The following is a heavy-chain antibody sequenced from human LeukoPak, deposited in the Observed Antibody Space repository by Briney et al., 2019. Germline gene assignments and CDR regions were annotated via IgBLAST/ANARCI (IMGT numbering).Heavy chain of an antibody. Sequence: SGGSLRLSCAASGFTFSSYAMSWVRQAPGKGLEWVSAISGSVGSTYYADSVKGRFTISRDNSKNTLYLQMNSLRAEDTAVYYCAKDLALSGVVVITLDYWGQGTLVTVSS. CDR3: AKDLALSGVVVITLDY. CDR2: ISGSVGST. D-gene: IGHD3-22*01. J-gene: IGHJ4*02. V-gene: IGHV3-23*01. CDR1: GFTFSSYA.